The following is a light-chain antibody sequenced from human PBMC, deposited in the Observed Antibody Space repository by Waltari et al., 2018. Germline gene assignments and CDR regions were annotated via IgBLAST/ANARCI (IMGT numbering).Light chain of an antibody. V-gene: IGKV3-20*01. CDR1: QSVGSSS. CDR3: QQYGSPPYT. CDR2: ALS. Sequence: SMQSVGSSSLAGFQQKPGHPPMLLIYALSCRATGVPDRFSGSGSGTDFTLTINRLEPEDSAVYYCQQYGSPPYTFGQGTKLEI. J-gene: IGKJ2*01.